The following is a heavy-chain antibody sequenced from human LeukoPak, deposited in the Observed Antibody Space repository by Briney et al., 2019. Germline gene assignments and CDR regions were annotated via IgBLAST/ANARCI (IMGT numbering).Heavy chain of an antibody. V-gene: IGHV4-39*07. D-gene: IGHD2-21*02. CDR2: IYYSGST. J-gene: IGHJ4*02. CDR3: ARDNLSYCGGDCYSGSDY. Sequence: SETLSLTCTVSGGSISSSSYYWGWIRQPPGKGLEWIGSIYYSGSTYYNPSLKSRVTISVDTSKNQFSLKLSSVTAADTAVYYCARDNLSYCGGDCYSGSDYWGQGTLVTVSS. CDR1: GGSISSSSYY.